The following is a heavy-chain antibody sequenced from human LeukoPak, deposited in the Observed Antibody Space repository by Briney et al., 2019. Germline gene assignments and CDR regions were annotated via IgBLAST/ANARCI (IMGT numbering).Heavy chain of an antibody. CDR2: ISSSSSYI. V-gene: IGHV3-21*01. CDR3: ARDQGYCSGGSCPFDY. Sequence: SGGSLRLSCAASGFTFSSYSMNWVRQAPGKGLEWVSSISSSSSYIYYADSVKGRFTISRDNAKNSLYLQMNSLRAEDTAVYYCARDQGYCSGGSCPFDYWGQGTLVTVSS. D-gene: IGHD2-15*01. J-gene: IGHJ4*02. CDR1: GFTFSSYS.